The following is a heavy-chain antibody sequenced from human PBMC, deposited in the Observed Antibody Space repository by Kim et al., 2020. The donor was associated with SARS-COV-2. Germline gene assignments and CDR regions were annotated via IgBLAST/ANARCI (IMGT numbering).Heavy chain of an antibody. V-gene: IGHV1-69*01. J-gene: IGHJ3*02. Sequence: VKVSCKASGGTFSSYAISWVRQAPGQGLEWMGGIIPIFGTANYAQKFQGRVTITADESTSTAYMELSSLRSEDTAVYYCARVYDILTGYYGAGHAFDIWGQGTMVTVSS. CDR1: GGTFSSYA. CDR3: ARVYDILTGYYGAGHAFDI. CDR2: IIPIFGTA. D-gene: IGHD3-9*01.